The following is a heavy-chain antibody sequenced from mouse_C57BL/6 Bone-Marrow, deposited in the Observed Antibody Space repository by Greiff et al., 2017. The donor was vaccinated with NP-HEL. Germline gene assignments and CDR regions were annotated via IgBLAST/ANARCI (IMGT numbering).Heavy chain of an antibody. CDR1: GFTLSSYA. D-gene: IGHD4-1*01. CDR2: ISDGGSYT. V-gene: IGHV5-4*01. J-gene: IGHJ2*01. Sequence: EVHLVESGGGLVKPGGSLKLSCAASGFTLSSYAMSWVRQTPEKRLEWVATISDGGSYTYYPDNVKGRFTISRDNAKNNLYLQMSHLKSEDTAMYYCARDGWDDFDYWGQGTTLTVSS. CDR3: ARDGWDDFDY.